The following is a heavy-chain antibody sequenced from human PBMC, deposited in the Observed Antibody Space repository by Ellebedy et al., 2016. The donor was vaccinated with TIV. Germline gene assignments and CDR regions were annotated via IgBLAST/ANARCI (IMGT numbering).Heavy chain of an antibody. CDR1: GFTLNNYA. Sequence: GGSLRLSXAASGFTLNNYAMNWVRQAPGKGLEWVSAIRGSGGSSYYADSVKGRFTISRDNSKNTLFLQMNSLRGEDTAVYYCADFGDTGHYWGQGTLVTVSS. V-gene: IGHV3-23*01. J-gene: IGHJ4*02. CDR2: IRGSGGSS. D-gene: IGHD3-10*01. CDR3: ADFGDTGHY.